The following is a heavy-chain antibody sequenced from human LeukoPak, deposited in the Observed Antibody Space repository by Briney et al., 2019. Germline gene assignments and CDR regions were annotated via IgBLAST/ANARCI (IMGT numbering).Heavy chain of an antibody. Sequence: GGSLRLSCAASGFTFSSYWMSWVRQAPGKGLEWVANIKQDGSEKYYVDSVKGRFTISRDNAKNSLYLQMNSLRAEDTAVYYCASSVYAKTPYYYYGMDVWGQGTTVTVSS. CDR3: ASSVYAKTPYYYYGMDV. D-gene: IGHD2-8*01. CDR2: IKQDGSEK. V-gene: IGHV3-7*01. J-gene: IGHJ6*02. CDR1: GFTFSSYW.